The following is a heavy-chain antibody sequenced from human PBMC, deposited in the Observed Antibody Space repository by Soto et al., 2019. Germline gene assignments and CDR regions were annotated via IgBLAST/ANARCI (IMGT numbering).Heavy chain of an antibody. CDR2: TYYRSKWGD. V-gene: IGHV6-1*01. Sequence: SQTLSLTCAISGDSVSINYATWNWIRQSPSRGLEWLGRTYYRSKWGDDYAQSVKSRITINPDTSKNQFSLHLNSVTPEDTAVYYCARYESAAREAFDIWGQGTMVTVSS. CDR3: ARYESAAREAFDI. D-gene: IGHD1-26*01. J-gene: IGHJ3*02. CDR1: GDSVSINYAT.